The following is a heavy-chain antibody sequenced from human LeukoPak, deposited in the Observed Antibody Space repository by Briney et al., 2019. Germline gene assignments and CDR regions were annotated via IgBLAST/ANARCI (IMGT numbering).Heavy chain of an antibody. Sequence: PGGSLRLSCAASGFTFSSYSMNWVRQAPGKGLEWVSSISSSSSYIYYADSVKGRFTISRDNAKNSLYQQMNSLRAEDTAVYYCAREKGHPVAATVGAFDIWGQGTMVTVSS. CDR1: GFTFSSYS. CDR2: ISSSSSYI. D-gene: IGHD6-19*01. V-gene: IGHV3-21*01. J-gene: IGHJ3*02. CDR3: AREKGHPVAATVGAFDI.